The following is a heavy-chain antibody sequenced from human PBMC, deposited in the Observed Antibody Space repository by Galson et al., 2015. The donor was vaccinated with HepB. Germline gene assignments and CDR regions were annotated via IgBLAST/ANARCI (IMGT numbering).Heavy chain of an antibody. CDR3: AKLSWYYEYIWGSD. Sequence: SLRLSCAASGFTFSSHSMSWVRQAPGKGLEWVSTISSSGRSIYYADSVKGRLTISRDNSKNTLFLQMNSLRAEDSAVYYCAKLSWYYEYIWGSDWGQGTLVTVSS. D-gene: IGHD3-16*01. CDR1: GFTFSSHS. CDR2: ISSSGRSI. V-gene: IGHV3-23*01. J-gene: IGHJ4*02.